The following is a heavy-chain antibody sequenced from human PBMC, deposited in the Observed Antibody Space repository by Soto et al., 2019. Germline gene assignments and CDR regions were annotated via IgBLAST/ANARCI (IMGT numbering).Heavy chain of an antibody. D-gene: IGHD2-21*02. CDR1: GGSIKNTNYH. Sequence: ASETLSLTCSVSGGSIKNTNYHWGWIRQPPGKGLEWIGTLYYRGATDYNPSLKTRVTISVDTSKNLLSLNLSSVTAADTAVYYCFGVMAATLDYWGQGTLVTVS. V-gene: IGHV4-39*01. CDR2: LYYRGAT. J-gene: IGHJ4*01. CDR3: FGVMAATLDY.